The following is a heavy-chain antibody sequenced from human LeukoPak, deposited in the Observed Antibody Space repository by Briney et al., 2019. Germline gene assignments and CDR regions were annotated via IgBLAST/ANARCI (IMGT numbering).Heavy chain of an antibody. D-gene: IGHD6-19*01. CDR1: GFTFSSYW. J-gene: IGHJ4*02. CDR2: IKQDGSEK. CDR3: ARALPTRNQWLRLSYSLTDYFDY. Sequence: QAGGSLRLSCAASGFTFSSYWMSWVRQAPGKGVEGVANIKQDGSEKYYVGSVKGRFTISRDNAKNSLYLQMNSLRAEDTAVYYCARALPTRNQWLRLSYSLTDYFDYWGQGTLVTVSS. V-gene: IGHV3-7*01.